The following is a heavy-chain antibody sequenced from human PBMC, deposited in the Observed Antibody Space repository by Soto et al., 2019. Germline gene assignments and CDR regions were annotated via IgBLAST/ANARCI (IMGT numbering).Heavy chain of an antibody. CDR1: GYTFTSYG. D-gene: IGHD6-19*01. CDR2: ISAYNGNT. CDR3: ARVRSTGYSSGWFDP. Sequence: GASVKVSCKASGYTFTSYGISCVRQAPGQGLEWMGWISAYNGNTNYAQKLQGRVTMTTDTSTSTAYMELRSLRSDDTAVYYCARVRSTGYSSGWFDPWGQGTLVTVSS. J-gene: IGHJ5*02. V-gene: IGHV1-18*01.